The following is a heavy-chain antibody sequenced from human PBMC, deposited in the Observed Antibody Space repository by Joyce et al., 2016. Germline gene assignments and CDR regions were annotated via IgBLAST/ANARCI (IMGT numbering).Heavy chain of an antibody. J-gene: IGHJ6*02. CDR1: NYALATYG. Sequence: QGQLVQSGAEVKKPGGSARVSCRDSNYALATYGTTWVRQAPGQGIEWMGWISAFNGKTNYAQKFQGRVTMTTDTSTNTAYMELRSLRSDDTAVYYCARQGLRSGTLYYYYGMDVWGQGTTVTVSS. CDR2: ISAFNGKT. D-gene: IGHD6-25*01. CDR3: ARQGLRSGTLYYYYGMDV. V-gene: IGHV1-18*01.